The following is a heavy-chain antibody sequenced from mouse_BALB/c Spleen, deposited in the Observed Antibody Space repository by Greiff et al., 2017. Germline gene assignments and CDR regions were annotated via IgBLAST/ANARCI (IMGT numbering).Heavy chain of an antibody. CDR2: IDPETGGT. Sequence: QVQLKESGAELVRPGASVTLSCKASGYTFTDYEMHWVKQTPVHGLEWIGAIDPETGGTAYNQKFKGKATLTADKSSSTAYMELRSLTSEDSAVYYCTREGDDYPSYYFDYWGQGATLTVSS. D-gene: IGHD2-4*01. CDR1: GYTFTDYE. CDR3: TREGDDYPSYYFDY. V-gene: IGHV1-15*01. J-gene: IGHJ2*01.